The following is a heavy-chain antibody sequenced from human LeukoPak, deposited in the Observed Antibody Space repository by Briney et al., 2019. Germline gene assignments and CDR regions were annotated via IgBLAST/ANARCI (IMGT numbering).Heavy chain of an antibody. J-gene: IGHJ4*02. CDR1: GFTFSSYG. CDR2: IWYDGSNK. CDR3: ARDHPTVTTGWDY. D-gene: IGHD4-17*01. Sequence: GGSLRLSCAASGFTFSSYGMHCVRQAPGRGLGWVAVIWYDGSNKYYADSVKGRFTISRDNSKNTLYLQMNSLRAEDTAVYYCARDHPTVTTGWDYWGQGTLVTVSS. V-gene: IGHV3-33*01.